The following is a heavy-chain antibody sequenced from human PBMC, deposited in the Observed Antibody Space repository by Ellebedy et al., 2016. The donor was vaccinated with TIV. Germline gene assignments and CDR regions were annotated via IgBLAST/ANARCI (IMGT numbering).Heavy chain of an antibody. CDR3: AKFGDNSLDY. J-gene: IGHJ4*02. D-gene: IGHD4-23*01. Sequence: GESLKISYKDSGYKFTTYWIGWVRQMPGKGLEWMGSIYPGDPDVRYSPSFRGQVTISADSSINTAYLQWSSLKASDTAMYYCAKFGDNSLDYWGQGTLVTVSS. V-gene: IGHV5-51*01. CDR1: GYKFTTYW. CDR2: IYPGDPDV.